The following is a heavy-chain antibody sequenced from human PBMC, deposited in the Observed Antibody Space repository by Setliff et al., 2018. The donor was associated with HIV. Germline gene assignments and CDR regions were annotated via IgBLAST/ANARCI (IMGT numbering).Heavy chain of an antibody. V-gene: IGHV3-23*01. J-gene: IGHJ6*03. CDR2: ISAGGYST. D-gene: IGHD6-19*01. CDR3: ARRGFVSAWYDKPIYFYYYMDV. CDR1: GYPFSNYA. Sequence: SLRLSCAASGYPFSNYAMTWVRQAPGKGLEWVSGISAGGYSTYYADSVKGRFTISRDNSKNTLYLQMNNLRAEDTAVYYCARRGFVSAWYDKPIYFYYYMDVWGKGTTVTVSS.